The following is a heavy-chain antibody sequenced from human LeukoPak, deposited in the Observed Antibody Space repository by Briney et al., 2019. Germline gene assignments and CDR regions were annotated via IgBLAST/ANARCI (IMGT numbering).Heavy chain of an antibody. V-gene: IGHV3-23*01. CDR1: GITLSNYG. CDR2: ISDSGGRT. D-gene: IGHD7-27*01. CDR3: AKSLPPGRYYYYMDV. Sequence: GGSLRLSCAVSGITLSNYGMSWVRQAPGKGLEWVAGISDSGGRTNYADSVKGRFTISRDNPKNTLYLQMNSLRAEDTAVYYCAKSLPPGRYYYYMDVWGKGTTVTVSS. J-gene: IGHJ6*03.